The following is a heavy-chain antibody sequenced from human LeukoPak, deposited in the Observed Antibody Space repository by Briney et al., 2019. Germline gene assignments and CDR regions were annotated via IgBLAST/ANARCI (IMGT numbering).Heavy chain of an antibody. J-gene: IGHJ4*02. CDR2: IYTSGRT. CDR1: GGSITFGSYY. V-gene: IGHV4-61*02. CDR3: ARARVIPASFDD. Sequence: SQTLSLTCTVSGGSITFGSYYWTWIRQPAGKGLEWIGRIYTSGRTFYNPSLKSRVTISMNTSMNQFYLRLNSVTAADTAVYYCARARVIPASFDDWGQGALVTVSS. D-gene: IGHD3-16*02.